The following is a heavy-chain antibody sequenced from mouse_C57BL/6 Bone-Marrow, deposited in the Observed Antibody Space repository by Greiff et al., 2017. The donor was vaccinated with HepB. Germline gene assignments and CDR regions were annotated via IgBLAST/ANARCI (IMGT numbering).Heavy chain of an antibody. D-gene: IGHD1-1*01. CDR2: ISDGGSYT. Sequence: EVHLVESGGGLVKPGGSLKLSCAASGFTFSSYAMSWVRQTPEKRLEWVATISDGGSYTYYPDNVKGRFTISRDNAKNNLYLQMSHLKSEDTAMYYCARDGTITTVVEDWYLDVWGTGTTVTVSS. CDR3: ARDGTITTVVEDWYLDV. CDR1: GFTFSSYA. V-gene: IGHV5-4*01. J-gene: IGHJ1*03.